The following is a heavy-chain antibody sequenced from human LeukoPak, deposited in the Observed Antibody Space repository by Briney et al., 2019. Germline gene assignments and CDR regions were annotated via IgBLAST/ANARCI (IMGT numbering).Heavy chain of an antibody. Sequence: SETLSLTCTVSGGSLTSYYWSWVRQSPGKGLEWIGSIYSSGESSHNPSLKSRVTISVDTAQNQFSLSLTSVTAADVGVYFYARGGGGSMWSGHYRLFDFWGQGTLITVSS. CDR2: IYSSGES. CDR3: ARGGGGSMWSGHYRLFDF. D-gene: IGHD4-17*01. CDR1: GGSLTSYY. V-gene: IGHV4-59*01. J-gene: IGHJ4*02.